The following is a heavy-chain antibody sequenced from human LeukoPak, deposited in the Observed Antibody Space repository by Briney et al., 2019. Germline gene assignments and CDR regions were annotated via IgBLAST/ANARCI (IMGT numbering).Heavy chain of an antibody. D-gene: IGHD6-13*01. V-gene: IGHV3-30*02. CDR3: ARVKQQLVRLLGRDTTYYYYYYMDV. CDR2: IHYDGSNK. CDR1: GFTFASLG. Sequence: GGSLRLSCTTSGFTFASLGMHWVRQAPGKGLVWVEFIHYDGSNKYYADSVKGRFTISRDNSKNTLYLQMNSLRAEDTAVYYCARVKQQLVRLLGRDTTYYYYYYMDVWGKGTTVTVSS. J-gene: IGHJ6*03.